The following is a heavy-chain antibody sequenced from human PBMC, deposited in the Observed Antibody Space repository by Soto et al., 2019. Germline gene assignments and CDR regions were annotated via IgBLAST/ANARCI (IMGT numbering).Heavy chain of an antibody. J-gene: IGHJ4*02. D-gene: IGHD6-19*01. CDR3: ARAPRIAVAGTFSPIDY. V-gene: IGHV3-33*01. CDR2: IWYDGSNK. Sequence: GGSLRLSCAASGFTFSSYGMHWVRQAPGKGLEWVAVIWYDGSNKYYADSVKGRFTISRDNSKNTLYLQMNSLRAEDTAVYYCARAPRIAVAGTFSPIDYWGQGTLVTVSS. CDR1: GFTFSSYG.